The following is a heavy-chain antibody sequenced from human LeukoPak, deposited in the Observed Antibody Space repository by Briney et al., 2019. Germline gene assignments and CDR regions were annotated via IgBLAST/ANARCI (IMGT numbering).Heavy chain of an antibody. V-gene: IGHV3-11*01. CDR3: ASWALESSDAFDI. J-gene: IGHJ3*02. Sequence: GGSLRLSCAASGFTFSDYYMSWIRQAPGKGLEWVSYISSSGSTIYYADSLKGRFTISRDNAKNSLYLQMNSLRAEDTAVYYCASWALESSDAFDIWGQGTMVTVSS. D-gene: IGHD1-1*01. CDR1: GFTFSDYY. CDR2: ISSSGSTI.